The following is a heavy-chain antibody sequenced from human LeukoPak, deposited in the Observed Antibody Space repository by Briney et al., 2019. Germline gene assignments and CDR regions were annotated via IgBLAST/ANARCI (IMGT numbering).Heavy chain of an antibody. V-gene: IGHV3-53*01. D-gene: IGHD1-26*01. CDR2: IYSDGST. Sequence: GGSLRLSCAASGFIVSGDFMSWVRQAPGKGLEWVSVIYSDGSTYYADSVKGRLTISRDNSKNTLDLQMTGLRAEDTAVYYCARERGRGRDSPWFDYWGQGTLVTVSS. CDR3: ARERGRGRDSPWFDY. CDR1: GFIVSGDF. J-gene: IGHJ4*02.